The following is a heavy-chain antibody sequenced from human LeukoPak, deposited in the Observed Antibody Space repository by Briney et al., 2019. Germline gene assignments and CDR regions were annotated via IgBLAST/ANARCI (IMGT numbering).Heavy chain of an antibody. CDR3: AREGVYSSRTPEDY. D-gene: IGHD6-13*01. Sequence: GGSLRLSCAASGFTFSSYWMHWVRQAPGKGLEWVANIRYDGSEIHYVDSVKGRFTISRDNAKNSLYLQMNSLRAEDTAVYYCAREGVYSSRTPEDYWGQGTLVTVSS. CDR1: GFTFSSYW. CDR2: IRYDGSEI. V-gene: IGHV3-7*01. J-gene: IGHJ4*02.